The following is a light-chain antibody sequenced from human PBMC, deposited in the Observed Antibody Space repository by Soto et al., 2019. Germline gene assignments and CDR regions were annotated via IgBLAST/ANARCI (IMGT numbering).Light chain of an antibody. J-gene: IGKJ1*01. CDR3: QQYGSSPPWT. CDR1: XSVSSSY. CDR2: GAS. Sequence: EIVLTQSPGXLSLSPGERATLSCRASXSVSSSYLAWYQQKPGQAPRLLIYGASNSATGIPDRFSGSGSGTDFTLTSSRLEPEDFAVDYCQQYGSSPPWTFGQGTKVEIK. V-gene: IGKV3-20*01.